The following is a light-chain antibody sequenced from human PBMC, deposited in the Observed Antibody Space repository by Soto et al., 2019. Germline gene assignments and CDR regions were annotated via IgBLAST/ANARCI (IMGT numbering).Light chain of an antibody. CDR2: DAS. CDR3: QHSSFLYT. J-gene: IGKJ2*01. CDR1: QSISSR. V-gene: IGKV1-5*01. Sequence: DIQVTQSPATLSASVGDRVTITCRASQSISSRLAWYQQKPGKAPNLLIYDASTLQGGVPSRFSGSGSGTEFTLTISSLQPDDFATYYCQHSSFLYTFGQGTKVEIK.